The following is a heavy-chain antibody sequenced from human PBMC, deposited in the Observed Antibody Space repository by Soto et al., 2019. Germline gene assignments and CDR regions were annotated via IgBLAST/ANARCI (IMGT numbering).Heavy chain of an antibody. V-gene: IGHV3-49*03. CDR1: GFTFGDYA. CDR2: IRSKAYGGTT. D-gene: IGHD3-22*01. J-gene: IGHJ4*02. Sequence: GGSLRLSCTASGFTFGDYAMSWFRQAPGKGLEWVGFIRSKAYGGTTEYAASVKGRFTISRDDSKSIAYLQMNSLKTEDTAVYYCTRDVPVGYDDSSGYYRFDYWGQGTLVNVSS. CDR3: TRDVPVGYDDSSGYYRFDY.